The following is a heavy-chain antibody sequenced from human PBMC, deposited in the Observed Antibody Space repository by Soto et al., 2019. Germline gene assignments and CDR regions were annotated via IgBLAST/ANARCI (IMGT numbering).Heavy chain of an antibody. CDR3: ARGGDRYSSGWYLSRWFDP. Sequence: PSETLSLTCTVSGGSISSSSYYWGWIRQPPGKGLEWIGCIYYSGSTYYNPSLKSRVTISVDTSKNQFSLKLSSVTAADTAVYYCARGGDRYSSGWYLSRWFDPWGQGTLVTVSS. V-gene: IGHV4-39*07. J-gene: IGHJ5*02. CDR2: IYYSGST. D-gene: IGHD6-19*01. CDR1: GGSISSSSYY.